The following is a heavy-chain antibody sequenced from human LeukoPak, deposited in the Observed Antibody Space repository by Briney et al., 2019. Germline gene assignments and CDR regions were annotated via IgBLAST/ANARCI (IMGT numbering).Heavy chain of an antibody. CDR2: IYHSGST. V-gene: IGHV4-30-2*01. Sequence: PSETLSLTCAVSGDSISSGGYSWSWIRQPPGKGLEWIGYIYHSGSTYYNPSLESRVTMSLDRPKNQFSLKLSSVTAADTAVYYCARGIAVAGLDYWGQGTLVGVSS. CDR1: GDSISSGGYS. D-gene: IGHD6-19*01. J-gene: IGHJ4*02. CDR3: ARGIAVAGLDY.